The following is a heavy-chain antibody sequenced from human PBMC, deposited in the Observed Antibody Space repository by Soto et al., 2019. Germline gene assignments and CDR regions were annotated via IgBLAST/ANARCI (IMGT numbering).Heavy chain of an antibody. CDR3: AGVEVSGKDSSGYEYDDY. D-gene: IGHD3-22*01. CDR2: ISAYNGNT. Sequence: QVQLVQSGAEVKKPGASVKVSCKASGYTFTSYGISWVRQAPGQGLEWMGWISAYNGNTNYAQKLQGRVTMTTDTSKSPAYMELRSLRSDDTAVYYCAGVEVSGKDSSGYEYDDYWGQGTLVTVSS. V-gene: IGHV1-18*01. CDR1: GYTFTSYG. J-gene: IGHJ4*02.